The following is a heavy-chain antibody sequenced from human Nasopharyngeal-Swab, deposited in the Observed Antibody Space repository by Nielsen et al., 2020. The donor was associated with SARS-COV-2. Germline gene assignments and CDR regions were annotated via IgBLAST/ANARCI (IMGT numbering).Heavy chain of an antibody. Sequence: SLKISCAASGFIFDEFAMHWVRQGPGKGLEWVSRISWNSATIDYADSVKGRFTISRDNAKSSLYLQMDSLGPEDTALYYCTKDSTPSGRGWYFDLWGRGTLVTVSS. CDR2: ISWNSATI. CDR3: TKDSTPSGRGWYFDL. D-gene: IGHD2-15*01. CDR1: GFIFDEFA. J-gene: IGHJ2*01. V-gene: IGHV3-9*01.